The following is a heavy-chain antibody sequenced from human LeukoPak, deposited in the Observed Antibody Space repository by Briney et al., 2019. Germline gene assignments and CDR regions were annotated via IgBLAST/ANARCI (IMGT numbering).Heavy chain of an antibody. CDR3: ARGRLGYYFDY. J-gene: IGHJ4*02. CDR1: GFTFSSYA. D-gene: IGHD1-26*01. CDR2: ISSNGGST. V-gene: IGHV3-64*01. Sequence: GGSLRLSCAASGFTFSSYAMHWVRQAPGKGLEYVSAISSNGGSTYYANSVKGRFTISRDNSKNTLYLQMGSLRAEDMAVYYCARGRLGYYFDYWGQGTLVTVSS.